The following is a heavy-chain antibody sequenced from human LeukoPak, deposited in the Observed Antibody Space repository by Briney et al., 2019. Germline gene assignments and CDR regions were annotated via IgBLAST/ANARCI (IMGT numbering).Heavy chain of an antibody. CDR3: ARRQGGYCSSTSCYLAFDI. D-gene: IGHD2-2*01. CDR1: GGTFSSYA. CDR2: IIPIFGTA. Sequence: SVKVSCKASGGTFSSYAISWVRQAHGQGLEWMGGIIPIFGTANYAQKFQGRVTITADESTSTAYMELSSLRSEDTAVYYCARRQGGYCSSTSCYLAFDIWGQGTMVTVSS. V-gene: IGHV1-69*01. J-gene: IGHJ3*02.